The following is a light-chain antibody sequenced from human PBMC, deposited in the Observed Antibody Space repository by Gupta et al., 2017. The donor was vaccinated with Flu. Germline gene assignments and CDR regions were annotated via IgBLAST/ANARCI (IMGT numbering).Light chain of an antibody. CDR3: ISYTSRNTFG. Sequence: QSALTQPASVSGSPGQAITISCSGITSDVSGYDSVSWYQHYPGKAPKLMISDGSSRPSGVSNRFSGSKSGNTASLTSSGLQAEDEADYYCISYTSRNTFGFGTGTRVTVL. CDR1: TSDVSGYDS. V-gene: IGLV2-14*01. J-gene: IGLJ1*01. CDR2: DGS.